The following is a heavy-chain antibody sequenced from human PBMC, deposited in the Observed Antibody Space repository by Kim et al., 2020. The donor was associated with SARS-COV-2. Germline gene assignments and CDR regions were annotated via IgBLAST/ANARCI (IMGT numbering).Heavy chain of an antibody. V-gene: IGHV4-34*01. CDR1: GGSFSGYY. CDR3: ARRHSTVTTLNWFDP. Sequence: SETLSLTCAVYGGSFSGYYWSWIRQPPGKGLEWIGEINHSGSTNYNPSLKSRVTISVDTSKNQFSLKLSSVTAADTAVYYCARRHSTVTTLNWFDPWGQGTLVTVSS. D-gene: IGHD4-17*01. CDR2: INHSGST. J-gene: IGHJ5*02.